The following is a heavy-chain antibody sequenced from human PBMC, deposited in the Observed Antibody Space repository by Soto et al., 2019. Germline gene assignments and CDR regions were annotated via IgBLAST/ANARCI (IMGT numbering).Heavy chain of an antibody. V-gene: IGHV3-30*18. CDR1: GFTFSSYG. CDR2: ISYDGSNK. Sequence: QVQLVESGGGVVQPGRSLRLSCAASGFTFSSYGMHWVRQAPGKGLEWVAVISYDGSNKYYADSVKGRFTISRDNSKNTLYLQMNSLRAEDTAVYYCAKDSTYGDYYDYWGQGTLVTVSS. J-gene: IGHJ4*02. CDR3: AKDSTYGDYYDY. D-gene: IGHD4-17*01.